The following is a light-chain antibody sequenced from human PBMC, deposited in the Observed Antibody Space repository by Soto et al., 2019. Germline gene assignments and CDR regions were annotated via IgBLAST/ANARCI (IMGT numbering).Light chain of an antibody. CDR3: CSYTSSSTWV. CDR2: DVS. Sequence: QSALTQPASVSGSPGQSITISCTGTSSDVGIYNYVSWYQQHPGKAPKVVIYDVSNRPSGVSNRFSGSKSGNTASLTISGLQAEDEADYYCCSYTSSSTWVFGGGTKLTVL. V-gene: IGLV2-14*01. J-gene: IGLJ3*02. CDR1: SSDVGIYNY.